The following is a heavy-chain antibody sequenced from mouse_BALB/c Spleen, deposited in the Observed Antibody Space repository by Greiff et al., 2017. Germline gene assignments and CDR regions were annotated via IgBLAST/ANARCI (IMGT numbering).Heavy chain of an antibody. J-gene: IGHJ2*01. CDR1: GFTFSSFG. V-gene: IGHV5-17*02. CDR2: ISSGSSTI. Sequence: DVKLVESGGGLVQPGGSRKLSCAASGFTFSSFGMHWVRQAPEKGLEWVAYISSGSSTIYYADTVKGRFTISRDNPKNTLFLQMTSLRSEDTAMYYCARDQLAFDYWGQGTTLTVSS. D-gene: IGHD4-1*02. CDR3: ARDQLAFDY.